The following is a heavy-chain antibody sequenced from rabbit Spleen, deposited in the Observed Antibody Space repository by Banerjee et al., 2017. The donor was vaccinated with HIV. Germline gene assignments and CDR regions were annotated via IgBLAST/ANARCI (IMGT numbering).Heavy chain of an antibody. CDR1: GLDFSSFYW. J-gene: IGHJ4*01. D-gene: IGHD4-2*01. CDR3: ARDAAGREDFNL. Sequence: QEQLEESGGGLVKPGASLTLTCKASGLDFSSFYWICWVRQAPGKGLEWIACIDVTKYGTTYYASWAKGRFTISKTSSTTVTLQMTSLTAADTATYFCARDAAGREDFNLWGQGTLVTVS. V-gene: IGHV1S45*01. CDR2: IDVTKYGTT.